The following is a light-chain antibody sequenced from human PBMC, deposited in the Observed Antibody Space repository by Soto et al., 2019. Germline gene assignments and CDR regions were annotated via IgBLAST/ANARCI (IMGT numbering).Light chain of an antibody. J-gene: IGLJ1*01. CDR3: SSYTSSSTLSV. V-gene: IGLV2-14*01. CDR2: EVS. Sequence: QSALTQPASVSGSPGQLITISCTGTSSDVGGYNYVSWYQQHPGKAPKLMIYEVSNRPSGVSNRFSGSKSGNTASLTISGRQDEEEADYYCSSYTSSSTLSVFGTGTKLTVL. CDR1: SSDVGGYNY.